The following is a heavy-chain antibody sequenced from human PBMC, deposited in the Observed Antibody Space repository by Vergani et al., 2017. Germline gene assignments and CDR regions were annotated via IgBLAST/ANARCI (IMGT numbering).Heavy chain of an antibody. Sequence: VQLVESRGGLVKPGGSLRLSCAASGFTFSSYSMNWVRQAPGKGLEWVSSISSSSSYIYYADSVKGRFTIARDNAKNSLYLQMNSLRAEDTAVYYCARDREDSSSHTTDYWGQGTLVTVSS. CDR2: ISSSSSYI. CDR1: GFTFSSYS. D-gene: IGHD6-6*01. CDR3: ARDREDSSSHTTDY. J-gene: IGHJ4*02. V-gene: IGHV3-21*01.